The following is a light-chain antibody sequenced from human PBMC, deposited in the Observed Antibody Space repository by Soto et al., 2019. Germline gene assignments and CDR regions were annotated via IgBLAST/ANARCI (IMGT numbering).Light chain of an antibody. J-gene: IGLJ1*01. CDR2: EVS. CDR1: SSDVGGYNY. Sequence: QPVLTQPASVSGSPGQSITISCTGTSSDVGGYNYVSWYQQHPDKAPKLMIYEVSNRPSGVSNRFSGSKSGNTASLTISGLQAEDEADYHCSSYTSSSTYVFGTGTKLTVL. CDR3: SSYTSSSTYV. V-gene: IGLV2-14*01.